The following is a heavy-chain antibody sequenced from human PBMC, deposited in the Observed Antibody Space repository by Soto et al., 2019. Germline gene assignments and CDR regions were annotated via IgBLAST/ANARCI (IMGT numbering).Heavy chain of an antibody. V-gene: IGHV1-2*02. D-gene: IGHD6-19*01. CDR3: AREGVGQWLVPGAVHAWFDP. CDR2: INPNSGGT. Sequence: ASVKVSCKASGYTFTGYYMHWVRQAPGQGLEWMGWINPNSGGTNYAQKFQGRVTMTRDTSISTAYMELSRLRSDDTAVYYCAREGVGQWLVPGAVHAWFDPWGQGTLVTVSS. J-gene: IGHJ5*02. CDR1: GYTFTGYY.